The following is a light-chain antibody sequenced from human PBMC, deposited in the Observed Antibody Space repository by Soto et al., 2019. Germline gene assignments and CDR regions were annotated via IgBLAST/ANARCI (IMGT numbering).Light chain of an antibody. V-gene: IGLV2-11*01. CDR2: DVS. J-gene: IGLJ3*02. CDR3: CSYAGSYTFLWW. CDR1: SSDVGGYNY. Sequence: QSALTQPRSVSGSPGQSVTISCTGTSSDVGGYNYVSWYQQHPGKAPKLMIYDVSKRPSGVPDRFSGSKSGNTASLTISGLQAEDEADYYCCSYAGSYTFLWWFGGGTKLTVL.